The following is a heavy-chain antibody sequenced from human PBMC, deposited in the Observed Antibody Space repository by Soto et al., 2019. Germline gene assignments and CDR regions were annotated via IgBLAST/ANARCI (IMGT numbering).Heavy chain of an antibody. J-gene: IGHJ4*02. D-gene: IGHD1-26*01. Sequence: EVQLVESGGGLVKPGGSLRLSCAASGFTFSNAWMSWVRQAPGKGLEWVGRIKSKTDGGTTDYAAPVKGRFTISRDDSKNKLYLQMNSLKTEDTAVYYCTTAVLLSGATGSDYWGQGTLVTVSS. CDR1: GFTFSNAW. CDR2: IKSKTDGGTT. V-gene: IGHV3-15*01. CDR3: TTAVLLSGATGSDY.